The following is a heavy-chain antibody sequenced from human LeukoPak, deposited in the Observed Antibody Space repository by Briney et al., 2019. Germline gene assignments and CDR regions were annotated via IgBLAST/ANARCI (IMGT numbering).Heavy chain of an antibody. CDR1: GYTFTGYY. J-gene: IGHJ6*03. Sequence: GASVTVSCKASGYTFTGYYMHWVRQAPGQGLEWMGGIIPIFGTANYAQKFQGRVTITADESTSTAYMELSSLRSEDTAVYYCARGDGVPGYYYYMDVWGKGTTVTISS. CDR2: IIPIFGTA. V-gene: IGHV1-69*13. D-gene: IGHD3-16*01. CDR3: ARGDGVPGYYYYMDV.